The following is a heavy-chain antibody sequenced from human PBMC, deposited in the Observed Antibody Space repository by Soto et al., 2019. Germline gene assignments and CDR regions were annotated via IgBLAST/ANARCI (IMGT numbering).Heavy chain of an antibody. Sequence: SETLSLTGAVSGGSISSGCYSWSWIRQPPGKGLEWIGYIYHSGSTYYNPSLKSRVTISVDRSKNQFSLKLSSVTAADTAVYYCASFYSSSSGTFFDYWGQRTLVTVSS. D-gene: IGHD6-6*01. V-gene: IGHV4-30-2*01. CDR3: ASFYSSSSGTFFDY. CDR1: GGSISSGCYS. CDR2: IYHSGST. J-gene: IGHJ4*02.